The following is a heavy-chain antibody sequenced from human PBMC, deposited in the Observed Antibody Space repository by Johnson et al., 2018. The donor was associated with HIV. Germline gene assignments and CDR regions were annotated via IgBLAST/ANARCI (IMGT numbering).Heavy chain of an antibody. V-gene: IGHV3-13*01. Sequence: VQLVESGGGLVQPGGSLRLSCAASGFTFSSYDMHWVRQATGKGLEWVSAIGTAGDTYYPGSVKGRFTIPRENANNSLYLQMNSLRAGDTAVYYCARGVPFGVVRLGYRAFDIWGQGTMVTVSS. CDR3: ARGVPFGVVRLGYRAFDI. D-gene: IGHD3-3*01. CDR1: GFTFSSYD. J-gene: IGHJ3*02. CDR2: IGTAGDT.